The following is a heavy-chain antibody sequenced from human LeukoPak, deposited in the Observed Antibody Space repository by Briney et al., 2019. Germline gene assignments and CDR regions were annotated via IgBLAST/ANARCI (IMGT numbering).Heavy chain of an antibody. CDR3: ARDKVTF. V-gene: IGHV3-7*01. J-gene: IGHJ4*02. CDR2: INNDGSET. CDR1: GSTFINYW. Sequence: AGGSLRLSCAASGSTFINYWMSWVRQAPGKGLEWVAHINNDGSETYYVDSVKGRFTISRDNAKNTLYLQMNRLRVEDTAVYYCARDKVTFWGQGTLITVSS.